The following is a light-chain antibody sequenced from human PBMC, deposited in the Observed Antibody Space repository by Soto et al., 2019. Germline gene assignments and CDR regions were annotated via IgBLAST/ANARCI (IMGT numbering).Light chain of an antibody. V-gene: IGKV1-5*01. J-gene: IGKJ1*01. Sequence: DIPMTQSPSALSASVGDRVTLTCRASQTIGTSLAWYQQKPGRAPKVLIYDVSTLERGVPSRFSGSQFGSEFTLTISGLQPDDFATYYCQQYSNFATFGQGTNV. CDR3: QQYSNFAT. CDR2: DVS. CDR1: QTIGTS.